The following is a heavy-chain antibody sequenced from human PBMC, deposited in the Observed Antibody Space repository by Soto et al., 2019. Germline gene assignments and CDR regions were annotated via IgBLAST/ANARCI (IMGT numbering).Heavy chain of an antibody. V-gene: IGHV4-34*09. Sequence: SETLSLTCAVYGGSFSGYYWSWIRQPPGKGLEWIGYIFYSGTTYYNPSLKSRVTISVDTSKNQFSLKLSSVTAADTAVYYCARSXDPWGQGTLVTVSS. CDR1: GGSFSGYY. J-gene: IGHJ5*02. CDR3: ARSXDP. CDR2: IFYSGTT.